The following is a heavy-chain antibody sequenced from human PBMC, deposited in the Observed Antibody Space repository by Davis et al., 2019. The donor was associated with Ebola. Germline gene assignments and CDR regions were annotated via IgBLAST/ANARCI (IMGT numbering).Heavy chain of an antibody. V-gene: IGHV3-7*01. CDR2: INQDGSEK. CDR1: GFTFSSYA. CDR3: ARELIQLWLNWFDP. D-gene: IGHD5-18*01. J-gene: IGHJ5*02. Sequence: GESLKISCAASGFTFSSYAMHWVRQAPGKGLQWVANINQDGSEKNYVDSVKGRFTISRDNARNSLYLQMNSRRAEDTAVYYCARELIQLWLNWFDPWGQGTLVTVSS.